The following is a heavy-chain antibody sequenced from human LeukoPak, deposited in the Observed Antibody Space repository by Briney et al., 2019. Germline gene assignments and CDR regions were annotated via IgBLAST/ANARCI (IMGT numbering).Heavy chain of an antibody. CDR1: GGSISSYY. V-gene: IGHV4-59*08. J-gene: IGHJ6*02. Sequence: PSETLSLTCTVSGGSISSYYWSWIRQPPGKGLEWIGYIYYSGSTNYNPSLKSRVTISVDTSKNQFSLKLSSVTAADTAEYYCARQEGSSSSYYQYGMDVWGQGTTVIVSS. D-gene: IGHD6-6*01. CDR3: ARQEGSSSSYYQYGMDV. CDR2: IYYSGST.